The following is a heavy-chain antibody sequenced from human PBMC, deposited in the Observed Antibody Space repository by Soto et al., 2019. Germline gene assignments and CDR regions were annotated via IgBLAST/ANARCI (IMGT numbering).Heavy chain of an antibody. D-gene: IGHD3-10*01. CDR2: ISSSSSYI. V-gene: IGHV3-21*01. J-gene: IGHJ4*02. CDR3: ARDLYYYGSGSYGY. Sequence: APGKGLEWVSSISSSSSYIYYADSVTGRFTISRDNAKNSLYLQMNSLRAEDTAVYYCARDLYYYGSGSYGYWGQGTLVTVSS.